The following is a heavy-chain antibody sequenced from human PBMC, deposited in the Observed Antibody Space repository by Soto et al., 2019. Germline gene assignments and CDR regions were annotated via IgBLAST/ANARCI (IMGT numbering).Heavy chain of an antibody. CDR1: GGSISSNY. CDR3: ARYRREAVAGYTLDN. CDR2: VYNSGST. Sequence: PSETLSLSCTVSGGSISSNYWTWMRQRPGKGLEWIGYVYNSGSTNYNPSLKSRVTISEDTSKSQFSLKVNSMTAADTAVYYCARYRREAVAGYTLDNWGQGILVTVSS. D-gene: IGHD6-13*01. J-gene: IGHJ4*02. V-gene: IGHV4-59*01.